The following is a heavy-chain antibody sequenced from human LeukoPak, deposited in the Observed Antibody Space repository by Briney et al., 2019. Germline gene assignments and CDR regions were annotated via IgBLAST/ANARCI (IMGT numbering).Heavy chain of an antibody. D-gene: IGHD6-13*01. Sequence: PSETLSLTCAVSGGSISSYYWSWIRQPPGKGLEWIGFIYYSGSTNYNPSLKSRVTISVDTSKNQFSLKLGSVTAADTAVYYCARGRGAAAGLLFDYWGQGTLVTVSS. V-gene: IGHV4-59*01. CDR3: ARGRGAAAGLLFDY. CDR1: GGSISSYY. J-gene: IGHJ4*02. CDR2: IYYSGST.